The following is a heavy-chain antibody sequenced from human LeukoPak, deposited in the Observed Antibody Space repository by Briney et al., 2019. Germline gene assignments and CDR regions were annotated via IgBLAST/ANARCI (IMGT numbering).Heavy chain of an antibody. CDR3: TRRYCGGDCYLDY. CDR1: GFTFSSYE. V-gene: IGHV3-48*03. CDR2: ISSSGSTI. Sequence: GGSLRLPCAASGFTFSSYEMNWVRQAPGKGLEWVSYISSSGSTIYYADSVKGRFTISRDNAKNSLYLQMNSLKTEDTAVYYCTRRYCGGDCYLDYWGQGTLVTVSS. D-gene: IGHD2-21*02. J-gene: IGHJ4*02.